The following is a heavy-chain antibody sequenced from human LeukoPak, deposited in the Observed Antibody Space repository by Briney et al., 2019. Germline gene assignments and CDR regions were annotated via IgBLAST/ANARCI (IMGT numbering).Heavy chain of an antibody. CDR1: GFTFNNYW. J-gene: IGHJ4*02. V-gene: IGHV3-74*01. Sequence: GGSLRLSCVASGFTFNNYWLHWVRQAPGKGLVWVSGIIFDGSSTRYADSMKGRFTISRDNAKNSLYLQMNSLRAEDTALYYCAKDSGVLTGTMNYWGQGTLVTVSS. D-gene: IGHD1-7*01. CDR3: AKDSGVLTGTMNY. CDR2: IIFDGSST.